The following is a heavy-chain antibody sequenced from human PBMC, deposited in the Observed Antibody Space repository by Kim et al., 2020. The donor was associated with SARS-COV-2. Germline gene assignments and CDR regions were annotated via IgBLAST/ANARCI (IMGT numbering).Heavy chain of an antibody. D-gene: IGHD1-26*01. CDR2: IYYSGST. CDR3: ARASVGVASRYFDY. Sequence: SETLSLTCTVSGGSISSYYWSWIRQPPGKGLEWIGYIYYSGSTNYNPSLKSRVTISVDTSKNQFSLKLSSVTAADTAVYYCARASVGVASRYFDYWGQGTLVTVSS. J-gene: IGHJ4*02. CDR1: GGSISSYY. V-gene: IGHV4-59*13.